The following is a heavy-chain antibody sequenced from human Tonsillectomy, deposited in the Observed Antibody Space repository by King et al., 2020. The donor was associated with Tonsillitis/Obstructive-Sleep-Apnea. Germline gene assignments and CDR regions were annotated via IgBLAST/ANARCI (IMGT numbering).Heavy chain of an antibody. CDR3: ARDGPHYYGLGIHYYGMDV. V-gene: IGHV3-7*03. CDR1: GFSFSNYW. Sequence: VQLVESGGDLVQPGGSLRLSCAASGFSFSNYWMTWVRQAPGKGLEWVANIKQDGSEKFYVDSVKGRFTISRDNAKNSLYLQMNSLSAEDTAVYYCARDGPHYYGLGIHYYGMDVWGQGTTVTVSS. CDR2: IKQDGSEK. J-gene: IGHJ6*02. D-gene: IGHD3-10*01.